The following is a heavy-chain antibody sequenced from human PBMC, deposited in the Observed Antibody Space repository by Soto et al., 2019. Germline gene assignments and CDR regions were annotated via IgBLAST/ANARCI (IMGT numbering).Heavy chain of an antibody. CDR1: GNSFTDYW. D-gene: IGHD1-26*01. J-gene: IGHJ4*02. CDR3: ARHRSRGGGATPFDY. CDR2: IDPSDSYT. V-gene: IGHV5-10-1*01. Sequence: EVQLVQSGAEVKKPGESLKISCKDSGNSFTDYWISWVRQMPGKGLEWMGRIDPSDSYTHYSPSFQGHVTISFDKSXXTAHLQWNSLKASDTAMYYCARHRSRGGGATPFDYWGQGTLVTVSS.